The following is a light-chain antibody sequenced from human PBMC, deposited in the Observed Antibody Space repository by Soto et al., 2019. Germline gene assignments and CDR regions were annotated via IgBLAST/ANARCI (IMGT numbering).Light chain of an antibody. CDR2: AAS. CDR1: QGISSY. J-gene: IGKJ1*01. CDR3: QQYYSYPRT. V-gene: IGKV1-8*01. Sequence: AIRMTQSPSSLSASTGDRVTITCRASQGISSYLAWYQQKPGKAPKLLIYAASTLQSGVPSRFSGSVSGTDFTLTFSCLQSEDFATYYCQQYYSYPRTFGQGTKVEIK.